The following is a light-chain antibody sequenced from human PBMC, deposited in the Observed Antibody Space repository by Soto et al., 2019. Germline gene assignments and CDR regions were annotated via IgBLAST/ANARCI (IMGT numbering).Light chain of an antibody. CDR2: GPS. Sequence: EIVLTQSPGTLSLSPGERATLSCRASQSVSSDYLAWYQRKPGQAPRLLIFGPSTRATGIPDRFSGSGSGTDFTLTISRLGPEDFAVYYCQYYGRPGTLGQGTKVDIK. V-gene: IGKV3-20*01. J-gene: IGKJ1*01. CDR1: QSVSSDY. CDR3: QYYGRPGT.